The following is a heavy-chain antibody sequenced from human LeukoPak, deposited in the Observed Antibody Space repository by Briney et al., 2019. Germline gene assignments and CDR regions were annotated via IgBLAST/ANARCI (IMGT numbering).Heavy chain of an antibody. CDR1: GGTFRNYA. D-gene: IGHD1/OR15-1a*01. CDR3: ASPKENNDYYFDY. Sequence: SVKVSCKASGGTFRNYALSWVRQAPGQGLEWMGGLIPLFGRAEYAQKFQGRVTIIADEATNTAYLELSSLTSDDTAIYYCASPKENNDYYFDYWGQGTLVTVPT. CDR2: LIPLFGRA. V-gene: IGHV1-69*13. J-gene: IGHJ4*02.